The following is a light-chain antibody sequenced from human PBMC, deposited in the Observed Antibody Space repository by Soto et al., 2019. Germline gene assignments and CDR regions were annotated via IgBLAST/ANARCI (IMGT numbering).Light chain of an antibody. J-gene: IGKJ1*01. CDR2: AAS. CDR3: QQYTGYSRT. Sequence: DFQMTQSPSSLSASVGDRVTITCRATQSISRSLNWYQQKPGKAPELLIYAASSLQSGVPSRFSGSGSGTDFTLTISSMQPDDFATYYCQQYTGYSRTFGQGTRWIS. CDR1: QSISRS. V-gene: IGKV1-39*01.